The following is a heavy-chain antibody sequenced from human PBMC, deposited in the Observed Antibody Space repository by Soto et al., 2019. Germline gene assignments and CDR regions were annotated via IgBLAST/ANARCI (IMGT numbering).Heavy chain of an antibody. CDR3: ARASPPYDFWSGYYKDGGYNWFDP. CDR2: INPNSGGT. CDR1: GYTFTGYY. Sequence: EASVKVSCKASGYTFTGYYMHCVRQAPGQGLEWMGWINPNSGGTNYAQKFQGWVTMTRDTSISTAYMELSRLRSDDTAVYYCARASPPYDFWSGYYKDGGYNWFDPWGQGTLVTSPQ. V-gene: IGHV1-2*04. D-gene: IGHD3-3*01. J-gene: IGHJ5*02.